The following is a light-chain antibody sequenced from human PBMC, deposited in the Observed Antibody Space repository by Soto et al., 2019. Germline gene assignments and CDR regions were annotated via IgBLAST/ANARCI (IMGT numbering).Light chain of an antibody. V-gene: IGKV3-15*01. CDR2: DIF. J-gene: IGKJ1*01. Sequence: EIVLPPSPSTRSVSPGATATLSCRASQSVGSDLAWYQQKPGQAPRLVIYDIFTRATGIPARFSGSGSGTEFTLTISSLQSEDFAVYYCQQYSNWPRTFGQGTKVDIK. CDR3: QQYSNWPRT. CDR1: QSVGSD.